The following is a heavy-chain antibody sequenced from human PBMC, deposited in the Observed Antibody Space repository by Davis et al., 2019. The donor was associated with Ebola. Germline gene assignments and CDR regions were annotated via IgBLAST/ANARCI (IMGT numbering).Heavy chain of an antibody. V-gene: IGHV3-30*19. J-gene: IGHJ4*02. CDR3: ARGLWDYYGSGLPKYFDI. CDR2: ISADGSSE. D-gene: IGHD3-10*01. Sequence: GGSLRLSCAASGFTSAMHWVRQATGKGLEWVAFISADGSSEYYTDSVKGRFTISRDNSKTTVYLQMNSLRPEDTAVYYCARGLWDYYGSGLPKYFDIWGQGTSVTVAS. CDR1: GFTSA.